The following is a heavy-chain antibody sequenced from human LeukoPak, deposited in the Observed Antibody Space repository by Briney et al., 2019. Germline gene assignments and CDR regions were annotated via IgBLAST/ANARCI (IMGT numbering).Heavy chain of an antibody. V-gene: IGHV1-2*02. J-gene: IGHJ4*02. CDR1: GYTFTAYY. CDR3: ARDLTGRSDY. Sequence: ASVKVSCKPSGYTFTAYYMHWVRQAPGQGREWMGWINPDSGGTNYAQKFQGRVTMTRDTSISTAYMELSRLRSDDTAVYYCARDLTGRSDYWGQGTLVTVSS. D-gene: IGHD3-9*01. CDR2: INPDSGGT.